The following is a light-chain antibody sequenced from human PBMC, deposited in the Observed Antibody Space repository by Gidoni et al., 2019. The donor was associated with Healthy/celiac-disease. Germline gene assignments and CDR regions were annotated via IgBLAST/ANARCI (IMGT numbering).Light chain of an antibody. Sequence: IQFTHSPSFLSASLGDRVTITCRASQGISSYLAWYQQKPGKAPKLLIYAASTLQSGVPSSFRGSGSGTEVTLTISSMQHEDFATYYCQQLNSYPLTCGKGTRLEIK. V-gene: IGKV1-9*01. CDR1: QGISSY. CDR3: QQLNSYPLT. CDR2: AAS. J-gene: IGKJ5*01.